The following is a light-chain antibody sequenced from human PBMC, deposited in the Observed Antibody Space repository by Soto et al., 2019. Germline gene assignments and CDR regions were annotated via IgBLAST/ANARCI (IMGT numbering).Light chain of an antibody. V-gene: IGKV3-20*01. J-gene: IGKJ5*01. CDR2: GAS. Sequence: EIELTQSPGTLSLSPGERATLSCRASQRIGSSYLAWYQQKPGQAPRLLLYGASSRATGIPDRFSGSGSETDFTLAISKVEPEDFAVYFCQQYADSPITFGQGTRLEIK. CDR1: QRIGSSY. CDR3: QQYADSPIT.